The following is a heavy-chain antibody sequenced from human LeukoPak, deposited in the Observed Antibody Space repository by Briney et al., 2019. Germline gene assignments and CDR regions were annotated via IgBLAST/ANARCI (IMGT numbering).Heavy chain of an antibody. Sequence: GGSLRLSCAASGFTFSSYAMHWVRQAPGKGLEWVAVISYDGSNKYYADSVKGRFTISRDNSKNTLYLQMNSLRAEDTAVYYCAKEHYDFWSGYFWGQGTLVTVSS. CDR2: ISYDGSNK. CDR1: GFTFSSYA. V-gene: IGHV3-30*04. J-gene: IGHJ4*02. D-gene: IGHD3-3*01. CDR3: AKEHYDFWSGYF.